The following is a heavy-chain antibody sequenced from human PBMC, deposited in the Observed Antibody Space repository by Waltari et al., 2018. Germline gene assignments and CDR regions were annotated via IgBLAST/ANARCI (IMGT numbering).Heavy chain of an antibody. CDR1: GCHFNDYY. Sequence: EVQLVESGAEVEKPGATVKVSCKASGCHFNDYYMHWVEQAPGKGLEGMGGVVPIVGAAKYAQKFQGRVTITADTSTDTAYMELSSLRSEDTAVYYCAKDPGTAAAGPDYWGQGTLVTVSS. D-gene: IGHD6-13*01. V-gene: IGHV1-69-2*01. CDR3: AKDPGTAAAGPDY. J-gene: IGHJ4*02. CDR2: VVPIVGAA.